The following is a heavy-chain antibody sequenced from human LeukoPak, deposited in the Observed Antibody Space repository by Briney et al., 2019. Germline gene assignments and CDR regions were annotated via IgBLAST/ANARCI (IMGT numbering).Heavy chain of an antibody. CDR2: INPSGGST. CDR3: ARDTVADYYGMDV. Sequence: ASVKVSCEASGYTFTSYYMHWVRQAPGQGLEWMGIINPSGGSTSYAQKFQGRVTMTRDTSTSTVYMELSSLRSEDTAVYYCARDTVADYYGMDVWGQGTTVTVSS. J-gene: IGHJ6*02. D-gene: IGHD6-19*01. V-gene: IGHV1-46*01. CDR1: GYTFTSYY.